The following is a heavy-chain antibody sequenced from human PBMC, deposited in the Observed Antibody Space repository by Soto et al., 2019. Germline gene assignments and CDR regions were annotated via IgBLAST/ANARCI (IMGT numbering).Heavy chain of an antibody. CDR3: TKVGGLYDFWRGTLHFDL. Sequence: EAQLVESGGGFVQPGRSLRLYCAGSGFIFDDFAIHWVRQAPGKGLEWVSGISWNSDSIGYADSVKGRFTISRDNAKNSLYLQMNSLRVEDTALYYCTKVGGLYDFWRGTLHFDLWGQGTLVTVSS. CDR2: ISWNSDSI. CDR1: GFIFDDFA. V-gene: IGHV3-9*01. D-gene: IGHD3-3*01. J-gene: IGHJ4*02.